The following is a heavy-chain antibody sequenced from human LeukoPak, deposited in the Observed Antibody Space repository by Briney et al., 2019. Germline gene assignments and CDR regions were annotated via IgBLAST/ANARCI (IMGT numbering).Heavy chain of an antibody. Sequence: SETLSLTCTVSGYSINSGFYWGWLRQPPGKGLEWIGNIYHSATTHYNPSLKSRVTISVDTSKNQFSLKLSSVTAADTAVYYCARGRTVRGAIKFYYYMDVWGKGTTVTISS. V-gene: IGHV4-38-2*02. D-gene: IGHD3-10*01. J-gene: IGHJ6*03. CDR1: GYSINSGFY. CDR2: IYHSATT. CDR3: ARGRTVRGAIKFYYYMDV.